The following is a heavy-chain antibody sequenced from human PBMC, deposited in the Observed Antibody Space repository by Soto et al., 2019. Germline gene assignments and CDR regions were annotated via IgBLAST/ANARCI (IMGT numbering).Heavy chain of an antibody. V-gene: IGHV4-59*02. D-gene: IGHD2-2*01. CDR1: SDSVNSYY. Sequence: QVQLQESGPGLVKPSETLSPTCTVSSDSVNSYYWSWIRQPPGKGLEWIGYIYHSGITNYNPSLKSRLTISVDTSKNQLSLKLSSVTAADTAVYFCARYCSTASCYDLSSMKAWFDPWGQGTLVTVSS. CDR2: IYHSGIT. J-gene: IGHJ5*02. CDR3: ARYCSTASCYDLSSMKAWFDP.